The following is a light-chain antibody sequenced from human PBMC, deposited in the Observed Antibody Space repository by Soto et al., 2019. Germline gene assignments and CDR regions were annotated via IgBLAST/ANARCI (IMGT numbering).Light chain of an antibody. CDR1: QSVSSTY. V-gene: IGKV3-20*01. CDR2: GAS. J-gene: IGKJ2*01. Sequence: DIVLTQSPGTLSLSPGERATLSCRASQSVSSTYLAWYQHKPGQAPRLLIYGASSRATGIPDRFSGSGAGTAFALTISRLEPEDFAVYYCQQYDRSPYTFGPGTKVDIK. CDR3: QQYDRSPYT.